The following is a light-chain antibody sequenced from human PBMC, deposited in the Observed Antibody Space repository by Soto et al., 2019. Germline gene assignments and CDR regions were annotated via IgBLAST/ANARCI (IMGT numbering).Light chain of an antibody. Sequence: VWTQSPDTLSLPPGERGTLSCRAGQSISGTFLNWYQQEPGQAPRLLIYGASNRATGTPDRFSGSGSGTGFTLTISRLEPEDFAVYFCQQYDNLSWTFGQGTKVDI. CDR2: GAS. CDR3: QQYDNLSWT. CDR1: QSISGTF. J-gene: IGKJ1*01. V-gene: IGKV3-20*01.